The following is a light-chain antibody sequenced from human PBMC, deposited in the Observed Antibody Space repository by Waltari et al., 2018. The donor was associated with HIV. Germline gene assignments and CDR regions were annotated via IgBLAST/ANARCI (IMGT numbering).Light chain of an antibody. CDR1: QDISNY. J-gene: IGKJ4*01. CDR2: DAS. V-gene: IGKV1-33*01. Sequence: DIQMTQSPSSLSASVGDRVTITCQASQDISNYLNWYQQKPGKAPKLLIYDASNLETGVPSRFIGSGSETDFTFTISSLQPEDIATYYCQQYDDLPRTFGGGTKVEIK. CDR3: QQYDDLPRT.